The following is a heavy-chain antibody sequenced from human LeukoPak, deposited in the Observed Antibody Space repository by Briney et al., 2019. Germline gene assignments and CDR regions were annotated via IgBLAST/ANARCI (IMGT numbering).Heavy chain of an antibody. Sequence: ASVKVSCKASGYTFTGYYMHWVRQAPGQGLEWMGRINPNSGGTNYAQKFQGRVTMTRDTSISTAYMELSRLRSDDTAVYYCARNLGYCSGGSCYSLSVWGQGTLVTVSS. J-gene: IGHJ4*02. CDR3: ARNLGYCSGGSCYSLSV. CDR2: INPNSGGT. CDR1: GYTFTGYY. D-gene: IGHD2-15*01. V-gene: IGHV1-2*06.